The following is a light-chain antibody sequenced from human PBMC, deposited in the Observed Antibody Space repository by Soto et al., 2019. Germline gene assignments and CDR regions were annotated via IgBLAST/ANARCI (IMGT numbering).Light chain of an antibody. V-gene: IGLV2-14*03. J-gene: IGLJ1*01. CDR3: SSYRTYCTLEL. CDR1: NTDIGGYNY. Sequence: QSALTQPESVSGYPGESITISCTGTNTDIGGYNYVSWYQQHPGKAPKLVIYDVSSRPSGVSSRFSGSKSGYTASLTISGLQAEDDAHYYCSSYRTYCTLELFGPGTKFTVL. CDR2: DVS.